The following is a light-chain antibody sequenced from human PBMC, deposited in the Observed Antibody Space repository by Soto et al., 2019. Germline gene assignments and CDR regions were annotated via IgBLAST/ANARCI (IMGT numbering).Light chain of an antibody. CDR2: EVT. Sequence: QYVRTEPPTASGSIGQAVTISYIGTASDIGRYNYVSWYQHHPGKAPKLIIYEVTKRPSGVPDRFSGSKSGNTASLTVSGLQADDEADYYCNSYVGSNKYVFGSGTKVTVL. V-gene: IGLV2-8*01. CDR3: NSYVGSNKYV. CDR1: ASDIGRYNY. J-gene: IGLJ1*01.